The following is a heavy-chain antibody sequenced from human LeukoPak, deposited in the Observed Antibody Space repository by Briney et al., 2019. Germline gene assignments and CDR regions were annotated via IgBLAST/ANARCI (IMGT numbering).Heavy chain of an antibody. J-gene: IGHJ4*02. CDR3: ARDGVYSSSHRFDY. Sequence: ASVKVSCKASGYTFTSYDINWVRQATGQGLEWMGWMNPNSGNTGYAQKFQGRVTMTRDTSTSTVYMELSSLRSEDTAVYYCARDGVYSSSHRFDYWGQGTLVTVSS. D-gene: IGHD6-6*01. CDR1: GYTFTSYD. V-gene: IGHV1-8*01. CDR2: MNPNSGNT.